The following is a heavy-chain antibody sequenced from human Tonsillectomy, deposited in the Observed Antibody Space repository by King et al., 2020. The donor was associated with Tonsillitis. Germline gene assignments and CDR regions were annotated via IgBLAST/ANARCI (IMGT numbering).Heavy chain of an antibody. CDR1: GGSFSGYY. D-gene: IGHD3-10*01. CDR2: INHSGST. CDR3: ARYRITMVRGVMRAYNWFDP. J-gene: IGHJ5*02. V-gene: IGHV4-34*01. Sequence: VQLQQWGAGLLKPSETLSLTCAVYGGSFSGYYWSWIRQPPGKGLEWIGEINHSGSTNYNPSLKSRVTVSVDTSKNQFSLKLSSVTAADPAVNYCARYRITMVRGVMRAYNWFDPWGQGTLVTVSS.